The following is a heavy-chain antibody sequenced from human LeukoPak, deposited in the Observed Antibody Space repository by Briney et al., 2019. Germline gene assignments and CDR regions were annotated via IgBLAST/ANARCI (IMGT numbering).Heavy chain of an antibody. V-gene: IGHV4-59*01. D-gene: IGHD3-22*01. CDR3: ARELLGDSSGYYYFDY. Sequence: SETLSLTCTVSGGSTSSYYWSWIRQPPGKGLEWIGYIYYSGSTNYNPSLKSRVTISVDTSKNQFSLKLSSVTAADTAVYYCARELLGDSSGYYYFDYWGQGTLVTVSS. J-gene: IGHJ4*02. CDR1: GGSTSSYY. CDR2: IYYSGST.